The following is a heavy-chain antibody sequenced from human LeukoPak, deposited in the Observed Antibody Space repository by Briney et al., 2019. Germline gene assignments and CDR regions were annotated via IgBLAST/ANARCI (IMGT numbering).Heavy chain of an antibody. CDR1: GGSISSYY. V-gene: IGHV4-59*12. Sequence: NPSETLSLTCTVSGGSISSYYWSWIRQPPGKGLEWIGYIYYSGSTNYNPSLKSRVTISVDTSKNQFSLKLSSVTAADTAVYYCARIPSTYYYDSSGYFDYWGQGTLVTVSS. CDR2: IYYSGST. CDR3: ARIPSTYYYDSSGYFDY. J-gene: IGHJ4*02. D-gene: IGHD3-22*01.